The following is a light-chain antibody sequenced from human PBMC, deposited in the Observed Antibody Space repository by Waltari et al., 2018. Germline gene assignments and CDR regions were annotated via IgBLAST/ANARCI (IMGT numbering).Light chain of an antibody. CDR3: SSYTSSSTLYV. CDR1: SSDVGVYNY. J-gene: IGLJ1*01. V-gene: IGLV2-14*01. CDR2: DVS. Sequence: QSALTQPASVSGSPGQSIIISCTGTSSDVGVYNYVSWYQQHPGKAPKLMIYDVSKRPPGVSTRFSGSKSGTTASLTISGLQAEDDADYYCSSYTSSSTLYVFGTGTKVTVL.